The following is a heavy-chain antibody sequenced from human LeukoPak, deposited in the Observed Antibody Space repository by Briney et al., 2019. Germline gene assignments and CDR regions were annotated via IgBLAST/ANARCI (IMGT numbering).Heavy chain of an antibody. D-gene: IGHD3-10*02. J-gene: IGHJ6*04. V-gene: IGHV3-48*03. CDR1: GFTFSSYE. Sequence: GGSLRLSCAASGFTFSSYEMNWVRQAPGKGLEWVSYISGSGSTIYYADSVKGRFTISRDNAKNSLYLQMNSLRAEDTTVYYCAELGITMIGGVWGKGTTVTISS. CDR3: AELGITMIGGV. CDR2: ISGSGSTI.